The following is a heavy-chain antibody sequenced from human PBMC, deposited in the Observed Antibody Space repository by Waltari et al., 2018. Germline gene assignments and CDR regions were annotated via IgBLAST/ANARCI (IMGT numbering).Heavy chain of an antibody. CDR1: GFSFNNAW. CDR3: FTEWWESYDADYFHY. CDR2: NKAKDNCGTK. J-gene: IGHJ1*01. D-gene: IGHD1-26*01. Sequence: EVQLVESGGGLVKPGGSLRLSCGASGFSFNNAWMTWFRRESGKGRERVARNKAKDNCGTKDYAEPVKVRLTIPSNDSKNLVCMEMNSLKTEDTATYYCFTEWWESYDADYFHYWGQGTLVTVSS. V-gene: IGHV3-15*01.